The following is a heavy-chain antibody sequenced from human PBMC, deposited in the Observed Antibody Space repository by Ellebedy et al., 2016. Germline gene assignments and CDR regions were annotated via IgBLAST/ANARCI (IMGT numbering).Heavy chain of an antibody. Sequence: GESLKISXVASGFAFSRYGIHWVRQAPGKGLEWVAVISYDGSNKYYADSVKGRFTISRDNSKNTLYLQMNSLRAEDTAVYYCARDTMGYSYGWGGHTLMDVWGQGTTVTVSS. CDR3: ARDTMGYSYGWGGHTLMDV. D-gene: IGHD5-18*01. CDR2: ISYDGSNK. CDR1: GFAFSRYG. V-gene: IGHV3-30*03. J-gene: IGHJ6*02.